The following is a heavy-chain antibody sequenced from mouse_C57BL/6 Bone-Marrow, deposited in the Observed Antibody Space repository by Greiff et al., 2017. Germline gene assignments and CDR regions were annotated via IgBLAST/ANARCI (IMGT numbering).Heavy chain of an antibody. CDR2: IDPENGDT. V-gene: IGHV14-4*01. D-gene: IGHD2-10*01. Sequence: EVQLKESGAELVRPGASVKLSCTASGFNIKDDYMHWVKQRPEQGLEWIGWIDPENGDTEYASKFQGKATITADTSSNTAYLQLSSLTSEDTAVYYCTSYYGNYGYFDYWGQGTTLTVSS. CDR1: GFNIKDDY. J-gene: IGHJ2*01. CDR3: TSYYGNYGYFDY.